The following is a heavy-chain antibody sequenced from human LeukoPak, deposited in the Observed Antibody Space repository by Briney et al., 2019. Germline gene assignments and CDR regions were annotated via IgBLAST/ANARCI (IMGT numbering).Heavy chain of an antibody. CDR3: ARGLDFIAAAAYFDY. D-gene: IGHD6-13*01. J-gene: IGHJ4*02. CDR2: IYHSGST. V-gene: IGHV4-38-2*01. Sequence: SETLSLTCAVSGYSISSGYYWGWTRQPPGKGLEWIGSIYHSGSTYYNPSLKSRVTISVDTSKNQFSLKLSSVTAADTAVYYCARGLDFIAAAAYFDYWGQGTLVTVSS. CDR1: GYSISSGYY.